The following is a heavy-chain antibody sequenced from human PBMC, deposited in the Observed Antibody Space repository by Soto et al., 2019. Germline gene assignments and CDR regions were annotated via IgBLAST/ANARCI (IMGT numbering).Heavy chain of an antibody. Sequence: SETLSLTCSVSGGSVNNNKYYWGWIRQPPGKGLEWIGSIYYSGSTYYNPSLKSRVTISVDTSKNQFSLKLSSVTAADTAVYYCARRDPITMIVVGPWGQGTLVIVSS. CDR3: ARRDPITMIVVGP. V-gene: IGHV4-39*01. CDR2: IYYSGST. CDR1: GGSVNNNKYY. D-gene: IGHD3-22*01. J-gene: IGHJ5*02.